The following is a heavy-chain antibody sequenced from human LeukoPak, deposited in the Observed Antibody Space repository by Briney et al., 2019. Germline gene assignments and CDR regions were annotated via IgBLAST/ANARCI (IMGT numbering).Heavy chain of an antibody. J-gene: IGHJ5*02. CDR2: ISSGGSTI. Sequence: GSLRLSCAASGFTFSDYYMSWIRQAPGKGLEWISYISSGGSTIYYADSVRGQFTISRDNAKKSLYLQMNSLRAEDTAVYYCARVQKGIAAAGTGGGWFEPWGQGTLVTVSS. D-gene: IGHD6-13*01. V-gene: IGHV3-11*01. CDR3: ARVQKGIAAAGTGGGWFEP. CDR1: GFTFSDYY.